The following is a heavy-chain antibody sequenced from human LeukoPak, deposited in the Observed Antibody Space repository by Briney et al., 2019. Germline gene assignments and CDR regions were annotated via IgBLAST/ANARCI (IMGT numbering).Heavy chain of an antibody. Sequence: SETLSLTCTVSGGSISSYYWSWIRQPPGKGLEWIGYIYYSGSTNYNPSLKSRVTISVDTSKNRFSLKLSSVTAADTAVYYCARRNGGRVFDYWGQGTLVTVSS. V-gene: IGHV4-59*08. CDR2: IYYSGST. J-gene: IGHJ4*02. CDR1: GGSISSYY. D-gene: IGHD4-11*01. CDR3: ARRNGGRVFDY.